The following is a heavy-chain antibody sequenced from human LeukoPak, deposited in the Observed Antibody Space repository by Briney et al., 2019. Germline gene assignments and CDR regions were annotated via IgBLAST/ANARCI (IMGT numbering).Heavy chain of an antibody. CDR3: AKEGGYDLYSYEFDY. D-gene: IGHD5-12*01. CDR1: GFTFDDYA. CDR2: ITWNSGSI. J-gene: IGHJ4*02. Sequence: PGGSMRLSCAASGFTFDDYAMHWVRQAPGKGLEWVSGITWNSGSIGYADSVKGRFTISRDNAKNSLYLQMNSLRAEDTALYYCAKEGGYDLYSYEFDYWGQGTLVNVSS. V-gene: IGHV3-9*01.